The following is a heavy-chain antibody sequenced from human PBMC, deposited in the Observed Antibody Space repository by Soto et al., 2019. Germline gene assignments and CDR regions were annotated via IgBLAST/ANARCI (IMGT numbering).Heavy chain of an antibody. V-gene: IGHV4-34*01. CDR3: ARARFSQWCQAYYGPDV. CDR1: VGSLTTYI. CDR2: INHSRSA. Sequence: SENLSLSCGLSRSLPVGSLTTYILTWIRQPPGKGLDWIGEINHSRSANYRPSLRGRLTISLDTSKKQFCLNLRPVPAAVTAVYFWARARFSQWCQAYYGPDVWGKATTVTVSS. D-gene: IGHD3-3*01. J-gene: IGHJ6*04.